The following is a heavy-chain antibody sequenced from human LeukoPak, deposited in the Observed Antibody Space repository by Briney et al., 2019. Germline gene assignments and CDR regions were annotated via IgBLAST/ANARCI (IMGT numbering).Heavy chain of an antibody. Sequence: PGGSLRLSCAASGFTFTNYAMTLVRHAPGKGLEWVSSISDTYGTTYYTDSVKGRCTISRDNSKNTVYLQLNNLRAEDTAIYFCVRHDSFIPFWGQGTLVTVSS. V-gene: IGHV3-23*01. D-gene: IGHD3-16*02. CDR3: VRHDSFIPF. CDR2: ISDTYGTT. CDR1: GFTFTNYA. J-gene: IGHJ4*02.